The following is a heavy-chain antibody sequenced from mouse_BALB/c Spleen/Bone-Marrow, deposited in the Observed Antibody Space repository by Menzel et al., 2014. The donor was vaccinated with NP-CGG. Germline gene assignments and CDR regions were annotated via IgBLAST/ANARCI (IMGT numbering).Heavy chain of an antibody. CDR1: GFNIEDVY. CDR3: ATFINGDPWCAY. V-gene: IGHV14-3*02. CDR2: IDPANGNS. J-gene: IGHJ3*01. D-gene: IGHD1-2*01. Sequence: EVQLQQSGAELVKPGASVKLSCSGSGFNIEDVYMYYLKQRPEQGLEWIGRIDPANGNSEYARKFRGKATITAGTSSNTAYLQLSSLTSEDTAVDYCATFINGDPWCAYCGQGTLVTVSA.